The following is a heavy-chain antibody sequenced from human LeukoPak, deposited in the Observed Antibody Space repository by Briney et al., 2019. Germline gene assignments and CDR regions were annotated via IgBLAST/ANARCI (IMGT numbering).Heavy chain of an antibody. CDR2: ISYTGST. Sequence: SETLSLTCTISGGSIGGDHWSWIRQAPGEGLEWIGYISYTGSTSYNPSLRSRVTISLNTPENRFSLRLTSVTAADTAVYYCARAVTGTSLVDFWGQGTLVAVSS. D-gene: IGHD6-19*01. J-gene: IGHJ4*02. CDR3: ARAVTGTSLVDF. CDR1: GGSIGGDH. V-gene: IGHV4-59*08.